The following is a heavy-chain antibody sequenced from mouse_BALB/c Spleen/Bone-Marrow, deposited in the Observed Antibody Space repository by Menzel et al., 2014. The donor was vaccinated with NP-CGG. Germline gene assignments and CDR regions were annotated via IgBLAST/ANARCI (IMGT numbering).Heavy chain of an antibody. CDR2: IYPGDGDT. CDR1: GYTFTSYR. CDR3: ARGDPFDY. V-gene: IGHV1-87*01. Sequence: VQLQQSGAELARPGASVKLSCKASGYTFTSYRMQWVKQRPGQGLEWIGAIYPGDGDTRYTQKFKGKATLTADKSSSTAYMQLSSLASEDSAVYYCARGDPFDYWGQGTTLTVSS. J-gene: IGHJ2*01.